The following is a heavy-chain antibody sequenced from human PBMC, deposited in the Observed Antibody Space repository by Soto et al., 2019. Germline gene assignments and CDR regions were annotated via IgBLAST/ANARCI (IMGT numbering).Heavy chain of an antibody. V-gene: IGHV3-23*01. CDR2: ISGSGDST. J-gene: IGHJ6*03. D-gene: IGHD3-10*01. Sequence: GGSLRLSCAASGFTFSSYAMSWVRQAPGKGLEWVSAISGSGDSTYYADSVKGRFTISRDNSKNTLYLQMNSLRAEDTAVYYCAMTEAGTYYYMDVWGKGTTVTVSS. CDR1: GFTFSSYA. CDR3: AMTEAGTYYYMDV.